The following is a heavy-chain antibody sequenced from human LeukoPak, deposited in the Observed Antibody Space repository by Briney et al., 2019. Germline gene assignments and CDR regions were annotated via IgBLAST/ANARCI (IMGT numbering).Heavy chain of an antibody. CDR3: ASKRVERIVGPFDY. V-gene: IGHV4-39*01. CDR1: GDSISTSSYY. CDR2: IYYSGST. D-gene: IGHD3-22*01. J-gene: IGHJ4*01. Sequence: SETLSLTCSVSGDSISTSSYYWGWIRQPPGKGLEWIGTIYYSGSTYYNPSLTSRVTISVDTSKNQFSLKLSSLTAADTAVYYCASKRVERIVGPFDYWGQGTLVTVSS.